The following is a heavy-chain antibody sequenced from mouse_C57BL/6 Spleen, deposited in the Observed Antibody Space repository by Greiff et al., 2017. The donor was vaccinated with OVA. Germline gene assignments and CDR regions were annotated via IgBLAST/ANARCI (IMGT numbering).Heavy chain of an antibody. CDR3: ASYWDGFAY. Sequence: VQLQQSGPELVKPGASVKISCKASGYTFTDYYMNWVKQSHGKSLEWIGDINPNNGGTSYNQKFKGKATLTVDKSSSTAYMELRSLTSEDSAVYYCASYWDGFAYWGQGTLVTVSA. J-gene: IGHJ3*01. D-gene: IGHD4-1*01. CDR1: GYTFTDYY. V-gene: IGHV1-26*01. CDR2: INPNNGGT.